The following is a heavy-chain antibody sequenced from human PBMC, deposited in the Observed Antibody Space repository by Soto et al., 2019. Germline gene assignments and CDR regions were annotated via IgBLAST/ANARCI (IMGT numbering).Heavy chain of an antibody. V-gene: IGHV4-30-2*06. CDR2: TYQSGSA. J-gene: IGHJ6*02. Sequence: QLQLQESGSGLVTPSQTLSLTCTVSGGSISSGGYSWTWIRQSPGNGLEWIGYTYQSGSAYYNPSLKSRVTLSVDRSKNQFSLNLTSVTAADTAVYYCARDYYGMDVWGQGTTVTVSS. CDR1: GGSISSGGYS. CDR3: ARDYYGMDV.